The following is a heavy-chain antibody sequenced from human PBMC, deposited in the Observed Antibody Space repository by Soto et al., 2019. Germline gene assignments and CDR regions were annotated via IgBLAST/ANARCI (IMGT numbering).Heavy chain of an antibody. J-gene: IGHJ6*03. Sequence: ASVKVSCKAPGYTFTGYYTHWVRQAPGQGLEWMGLINPSSGSTSYAQKFQGRVTMTRDRSTSTAYMEVSGLRSEDTAVYYCARDQEPSTLYYDYYYMDVWGKGTTVTVSS. CDR2: INPSSGST. CDR3: ARDQEPSTLYYDYYYMDV. CDR1: GYTFTGYY. V-gene: IGHV1-46*03.